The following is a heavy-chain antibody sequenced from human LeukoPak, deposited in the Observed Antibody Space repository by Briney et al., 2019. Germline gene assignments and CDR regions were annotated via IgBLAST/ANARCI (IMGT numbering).Heavy chain of an antibody. J-gene: IGHJ6*02. CDR3: ARGPYYYDSSGYYYYYGMDV. CDR1: GGSISSSSYY. V-gene: IGHV4-39*07. Sequence: SETLSLTCTVSGGSISSSSYYWGWIRQPPGKGLEWIGSIYYSGSTYYNPSLKSRVTISVDTSKNQFSLKLSSVTAADTAVYYCARGPYYYDSSGYYYYYGMDVWGQGTTVTVSS. CDR2: IYYSGST. D-gene: IGHD3-22*01.